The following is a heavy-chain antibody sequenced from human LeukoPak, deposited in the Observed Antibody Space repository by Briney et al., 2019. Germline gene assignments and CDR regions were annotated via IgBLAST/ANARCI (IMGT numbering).Heavy chain of an antibody. CDR3: ARSQGHRLLNYYSYYMDV. CDR2: ISAYNGHT. V-gene: IGHV1-18*01. J-gene: IGHJ6*03. Sequence: ASVKVSCKASGYTFTSYGLSWVRQAPGQGLEWMGWISAYNGHTNYAQKFQDRVTMTTDTSTTTAYLELKSLRSDDTAVYYCARSQGHRLLNYYSYYMDVWGKGTTVTVSS. CDR1: GYTFTSYG. D-gene: IGHD2-15*01.